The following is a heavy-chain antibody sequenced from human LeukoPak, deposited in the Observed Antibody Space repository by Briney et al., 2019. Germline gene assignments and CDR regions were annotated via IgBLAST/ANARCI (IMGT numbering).Heavy chain of an antibody. CDR3: ARGITGTPLNY. V-gene: IGHV1-18*01. J-gene: IGHJ4*02. CDR1: GYTFTSYG. CDR2: ISAYNGNT. D-gene: IGHD1-20*01. Sequence: ASVKVSCKASGYTFTSYGISWARQAPGQGLEWMGWISAYNGNTNYAQKLPGRVTMTTDTSTSTAYMEPRSLRSDDTAVYYCARGITGTPLNYWGQGTLVTVSS.